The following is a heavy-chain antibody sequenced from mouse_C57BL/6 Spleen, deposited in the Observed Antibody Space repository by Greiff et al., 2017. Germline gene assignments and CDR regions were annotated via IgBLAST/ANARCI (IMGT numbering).Heavy chain of an antibody. J-gene: IGHJ1*03. CDR2: ISSGSSTI. CDR3: ARPGVRYFDV. V-gene: IGHV5-17*01. D-gene: IGHD5-1*01. Sequence: EVKVEESGGGLVKPGGSLKLSCAASGFTFSDYGMHWVRQAPEKGLEWVAYISSGSSTIYYADTVKGRFTISRDNAKNTLFLQMTSLRSEDTAMYYCARPGVRYFDVWGTGTTVTVSS. CDR1: GFTFSDYG.